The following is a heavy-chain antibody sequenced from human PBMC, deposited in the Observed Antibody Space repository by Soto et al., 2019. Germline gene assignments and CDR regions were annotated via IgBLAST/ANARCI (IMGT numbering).Heavy chain of an antibody. Sequence: GGSLRLSCAASGFTFSSYGMHWVRQAPGKGLEWVAVISYDGSNKYYADSVKGRFTISRDDSKNTLYLQMNSLRAEDTAVYYCAKEYYDFWSGSYNWFDPWGQGTLVTVSS. CDR1: GFTFSSYG. V-gene: IGHV3-30*18. CDR3: AKEYYDFWSGSYNWFDP. J-gene: IGHJ5*02. D-gene: IGHD3-3*01. CDR2: ISYDGSNK.